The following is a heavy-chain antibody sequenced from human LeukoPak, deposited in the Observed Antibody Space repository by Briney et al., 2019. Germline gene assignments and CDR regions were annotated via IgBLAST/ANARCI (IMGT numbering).Heavy chain of an antibody. J-gene: IGHJ4*02. CDR1: GFTFSSHS. CDR3: ARDGGSYSDDCYFDY. V-gene: IGHV3-48*01. D-gene: IGHD1-26*01. Sequence: PGGSLRLSCAASGFTFSSHSMNWVRQAPGKGLEWVSYISNSFSTTYYADSVKGRFTMSRDNAKNSLFLHMNSLRVEDTAVYYCARDGGSYSDDCYFDYWGQGTLVTVSS. CDR2: ISNSFSTT.